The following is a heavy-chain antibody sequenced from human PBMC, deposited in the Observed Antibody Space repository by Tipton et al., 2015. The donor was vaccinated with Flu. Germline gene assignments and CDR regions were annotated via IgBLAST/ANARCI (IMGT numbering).Heavy chain of an antibody. D-gene: IGHD1-26*01. Sequence: QVQLVQSGPEVKKPGASVKVSCKASGYTFTSYYMHWVRQAPGQGLEWMGIINPSGGSTSYAQKFQGRVTMTRDTSTSTVYMELSSLRSEDTAVYYCARDAGSGNYYQPFDYWGQGTLVTVSS. J-gene: IGHJ4*02. CDR1: GYTFTSYY. V-gene: IGHV1-46*01. CDR3: ARDAGSGNYYQPFDY. CDR2: INPSGGST.